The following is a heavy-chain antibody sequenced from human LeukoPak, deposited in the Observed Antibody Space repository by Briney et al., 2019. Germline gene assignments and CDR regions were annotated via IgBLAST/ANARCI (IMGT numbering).Heavy chain of an antibody. J-gene: IGHJ5*02. D-gene: IGHD3-9*01. Sequence: SETLSLTCTVSGGSISSYYWSWIRQPAGKGLEWIGRIYTSGSTNYNPSLKSRVTMSVDTSKNQFSLKLSSVTAADTAVYYCARYSDWLLWSWFDPWGQGTLVTVSS. CDR3: ARYSDWLLWSWFDP. CDR1: GGSISSYY. V-gene: IGHV4-4*07. CDR2: IYTSGST.